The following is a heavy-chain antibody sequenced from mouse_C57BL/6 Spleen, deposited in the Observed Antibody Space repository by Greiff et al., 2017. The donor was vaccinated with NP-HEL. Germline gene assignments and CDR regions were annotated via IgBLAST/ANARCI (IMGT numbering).Heavy chain of an antibody. CDR1: GFNIKDYY. D-gene: IGHD2-4*01. CDR3: TTDYDDAMDY. V-gene: IGHV14-1*01. Sequence: EVQLQQSGAELVRPGASVKLSCTASGFNIKDYYMHWVKQRPEQGLEWIGRIDPEDGDTEYAPNFQGKATMTADTTSNTAYLQLSNLTSEDTAVYYCTTDYDDAMDYWGQGTSVTVSS. CDR2: IDPEDGDT. J-gene: IGHJ4*01.